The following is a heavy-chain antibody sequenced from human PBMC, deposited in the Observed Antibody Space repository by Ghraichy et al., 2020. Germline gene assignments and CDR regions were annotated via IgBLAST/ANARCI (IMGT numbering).Heavy chain of an antibody. V-gene: IGHV3-21*01. D-gene: IGHD3-22*01. CDR3: AREYYYDSSGYKLDYYYGMDV. CDR1: GFTFSSYS. CDR2: ISSSSSYI. J-gene: IGHJ6*02. Sequence: LSLTCAASGFTFSSYSMNWVRQAPGKGLEWVSSISSSSSYIYYADSVKGRFTISRDNAKNSLYLQMNSLRAEDTAVYYCAREYYYDSSGYKLDYYYGMDVWGQGTTVTVSS.